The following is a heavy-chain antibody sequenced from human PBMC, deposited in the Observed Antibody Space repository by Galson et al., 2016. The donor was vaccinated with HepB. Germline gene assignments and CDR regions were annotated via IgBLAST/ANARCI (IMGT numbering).Heavy chain of an antibody. Sequence: SETLSLTCTVSGGSVSGYFWSWIRQTPGKGLEWIGYVAYSGSTNYNPSLKRRVTISVDTSKNQFSLKLNSVTAADTAVYYCARYRLGPLDYWGQGTLVTVSS. CDR1: GGSVSGYF. J-gene: IGHJ4*02. V-gene: IGHV4-59*02. D-gene: IGHD3-16*01. CDR3: ARYRLGPLDY. CDR2: VAYSGST.